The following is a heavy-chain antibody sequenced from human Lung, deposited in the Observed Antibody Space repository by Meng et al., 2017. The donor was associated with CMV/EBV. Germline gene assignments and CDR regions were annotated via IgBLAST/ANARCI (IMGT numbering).Heavy chain of an antibody. D-gene: IGHD2-8*01. CDR1: RFVFSTYG. CDR2: ICHVGTTK. CDR3: GGVHGVSGTLPLGYAVDV. V-gene: IGHV3-30*19. J-gene: IGHJ6*02. Sequence: SXAASRFVFSTYGMHWVRQAPGKGLEWVAFICHVGTTKYNGDSVKGRFTISRDNSKSTLYLQMNSLRVEDTAVYFSGGVHGVSGTLPLGYAVDVWXQGTTVTVSS.